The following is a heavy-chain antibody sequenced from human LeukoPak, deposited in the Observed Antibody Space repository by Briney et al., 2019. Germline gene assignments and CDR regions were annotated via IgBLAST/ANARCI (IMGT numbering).Heavy chain of an antibody. CDR2: INPNSGGT. CDR1: GYTFTGYY. J-gene: IGHJ5*02. V-gene: IGHV1-2*02. Sequence: ASVKVSCKASGYTFTGYYMHWVRQAPGQGLEWMGWINPNSGGTNYAQKFQGRVTMTRDTSISTAYVELSRLRSDDTAVYYCARGRGDYVWGSYRSSWFDPWGQGTLVTVSS. CDR3: ARGRGDYVWGSYRSSWFDP. D-gene: IGHD3-16*02.